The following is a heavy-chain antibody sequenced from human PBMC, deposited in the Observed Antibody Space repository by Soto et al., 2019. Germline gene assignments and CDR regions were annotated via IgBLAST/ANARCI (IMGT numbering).Heavy chain of an antibody. CDR3: ARHGGSYSFDY. CDR1: GGSTSSYY. D-gene: IGHD1-26*01. J-gene: IGHJ4*02. V-gene: IGHV4-59*08. Sequence: QVQLQESGPGLVKHSETLSLTCTVTGGSTSSYYWSWLRQPPGKGLEWIGYNSYSGSTDYNPSLKSRVTISVDTSKNQFSLKLSSATAADTAVYYCARHGGSYSFDYWGQGTLVTVSS. CDR2: NSYSGST.